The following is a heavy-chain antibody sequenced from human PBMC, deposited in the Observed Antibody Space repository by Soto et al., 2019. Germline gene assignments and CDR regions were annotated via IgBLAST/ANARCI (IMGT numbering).Heavy chain of an antibody. J-gene: IGHJ3*02. CDR3: AFRGHSSGWYGVYYDAFDI. Sequence: ASVKVSCKASGYTFTNYGISWVRQAPGQGLEWMGGIIPIFGTANYAQKFQGRVTITADESTSTAYMELSSLRSEDTAVYYCAFRGHSSGWYGVYYDAFDIWGQGTMVTVSS. D-gene: IGHD6-19*01. CDR2: IIPIFGTA. V-gene: IGHV1-69*13. CDR1: GYTFTNYG.